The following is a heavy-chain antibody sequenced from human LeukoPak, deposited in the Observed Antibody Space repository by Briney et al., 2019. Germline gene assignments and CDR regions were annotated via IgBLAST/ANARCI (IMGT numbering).Heavy chain of an antibody. V-gene: IGHV4-39*01. Sequence: PSETLSLTCTVSGGSISSSSYYWGWIRQPPGKGLEWIGSIYYSGSTYYNPSLKSRVTISVDTSKNQFSLNLSSVTAADTAVYYCARQEIGLRSFDPWGQGTLVTVSS. D-gene: IGHD3/OR15-3a*01. CDR1: GGSISSSSYY. CDR2: IYYSGST. J-gene: IGHJ5*02. CDR3: ARQEIGLRSFDP.